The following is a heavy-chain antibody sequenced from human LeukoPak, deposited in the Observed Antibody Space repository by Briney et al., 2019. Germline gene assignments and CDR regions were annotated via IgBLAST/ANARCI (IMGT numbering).Heavy chain of an antibody. J-gene: IGHJ4*02. Sequence: ASVKVSCKASGYTFTDYYMHWVRQAPGQGLEWMGWINPNSGGTNYAQKFQGRVTMTRDTSISTAYMELSSLRSDDTAVYYCARAEYTSKLDYWGQGALVTASS. CDR3: ARAEYTSKLDY. CDR1: GYTFTDYY. V-gene: IGHV1-2*02. CDR2: INPNSGGT. D-gene: IGHD6-13*01.